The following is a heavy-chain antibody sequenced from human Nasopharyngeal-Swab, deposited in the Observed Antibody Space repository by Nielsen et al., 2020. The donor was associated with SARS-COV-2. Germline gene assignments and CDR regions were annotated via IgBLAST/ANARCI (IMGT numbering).Heavy chain of an antibody. V-gene: IGHV1-2*02. Sequence: ASVKVSCKASGYTFTGYYMNWVRQAPGQGLEWMGWINPNSGGTNYAQKFQGRVTMTRDTSISTAYMELSRLRSDDTAVYYCARAGYCSSTSCYPYWGQGTLVTVSS. D-gene: IGHD2-2*01. J-gene: IGHJ4*02. CDR1: GYTFTGYY. CDR2: INPNSGGT. CDR3: ARAGYCSSTSCYPY.